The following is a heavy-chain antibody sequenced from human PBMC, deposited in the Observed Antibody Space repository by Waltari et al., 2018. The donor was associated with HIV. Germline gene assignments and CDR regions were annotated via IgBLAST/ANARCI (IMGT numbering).Heavy chain of an antibody. CDR1: GETFSDYY. Sequence: QVHLVQTGAEVTKPVAPVKVSCKAPGETFSDYYFYWVRQAPGQGLEGMGWINPSGGTNYAQTYQGRATMARDTSSTTDYMQLSRLRADDTALYYCAAEKKLALDGLGVWGQGSTVAVS. CDR2: INPSGGT. J-gene: IGHJ6*01. CDR3: AAEKKLALDGLGV. V-gene: IGHV1-2*02.